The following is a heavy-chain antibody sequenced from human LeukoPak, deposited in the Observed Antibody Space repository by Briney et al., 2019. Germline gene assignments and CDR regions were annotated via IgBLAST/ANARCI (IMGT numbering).Heavy chain of an antibody. J-gene: IGHJ4*02. CDR3: ARKDFSSGSFSY. CDR1: GFPFSRFY. V-gene: IGHV3-11*04. CDR2: IGLSGSPL. Sequence: VRPGGSLRLSCAVSGFPFSRFYMSWIRQAPGKGLEWISYIGLSGSPLDYADSVKGRFTISGDNAKNSLYLDMNSLRAEDTAVYYCARKDFSSGSFSYWGQGTLVTVSS. D-gene: IGHD3-22*01.